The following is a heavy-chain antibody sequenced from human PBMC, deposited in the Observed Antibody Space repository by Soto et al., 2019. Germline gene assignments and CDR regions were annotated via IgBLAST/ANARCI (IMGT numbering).Heavy chain of an antibody. CDR3: SRWGLPASIGPNSYYYYNGMDV. J-gene: IGHJ6*02. Sequence: GGSLRLSCAASGFSVRSYFMSWVRQAPGKGLEWVSVIYSGDITYYADSVKGRFSISRDNSKNTLYLQMNSLRAEDTSVYYCSRWGLPASIGPNSYYYYNGMDVWGQGTTVTVS. CDR1: GFSVRSYF. V-gene: IGHV3-53*01. D-gene: IGHD6-6*01. CDR2: IYSGDIT.